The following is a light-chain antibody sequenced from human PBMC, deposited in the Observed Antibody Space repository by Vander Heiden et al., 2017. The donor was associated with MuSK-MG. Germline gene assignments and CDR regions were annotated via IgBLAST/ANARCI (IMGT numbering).Light chain of an antibody. CDR2: AVS. J-gene: IGLJ2*01. CDR1: SSDVGRYNR. CDR3: CSHAAGTAWV. Sequence: QSALPQPASVSGAPGPSTPISCTRTSSDVGRYNRVSWSQPHPARAPKLPTYAVSKPPSGVSNRFSGSKSGNTASLPISGLQAEDEADYFFCSHAAGTAWVFGEGTKVTVL. V-gene: IGLV2-23*02.